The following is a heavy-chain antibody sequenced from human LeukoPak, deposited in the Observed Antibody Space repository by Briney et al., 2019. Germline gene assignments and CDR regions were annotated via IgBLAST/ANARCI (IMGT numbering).Heavy chain of an antibody. Sequence: GASVKVSCKASGYTFTGYYIHWVRQAPGQGLEWMGWNNPNSGGTNYAQKFQGRVTMTRDTSINTAYMELNRLTSDDTAVYYCARGHWFGQLLAPDYWGQGTLVTVSS. V-gene: IGHV1-2*02. CDR1: GYTFTGYY. CDR2: NNPNSGGT. CDR3: ARGHWFGQLLAPDY. J-gene: IGHJ4*02. D-gene: IGHD3-10*01.